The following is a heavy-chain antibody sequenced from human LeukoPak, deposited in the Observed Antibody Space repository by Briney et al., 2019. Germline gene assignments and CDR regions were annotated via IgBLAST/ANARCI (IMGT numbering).Heavy chain of an antibody. V-gene: IGHV3-66*01. D-gene: IGHD5-12*01. CDR3: ARGGYPRYSGYDDFDC. J-gene: IGHJ4*02. Sequence: PGGSLRLSCAASGFTVSSNYMSWVRQAPGKGLEWVSVIYSGGSTYYADSVKGRFTISRDNSKNTLHLQMNSLRAEDTAVYYCARGGYPRYSGYDDFDCWGQGTLVTVSS. CDR1: GFTVSSNY. CDR2: IYSGGST.